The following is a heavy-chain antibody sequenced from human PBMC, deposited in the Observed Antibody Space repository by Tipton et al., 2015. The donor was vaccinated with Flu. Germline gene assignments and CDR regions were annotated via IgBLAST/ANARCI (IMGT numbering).Heavy chain of an antibody. CDR1: GFTFTNNA. CDR3: ARDRVAGAASGYYYSYYGMDV. CDR2: ISGSGGST. V-gene: IGHV3-23*01. Sequence: SLRLSCAASGFTFTNNAMGWVRQAPGEGLEWVSVISGSGGSTYYADSVKGRFTISRDNSQTTLYLQMNSLRVEDTAVYYCARDRVAGAASGYYYSYYGMDVWGQGTTVTVSS. D-gene: IGHD2-15*01. J-gene: IGHJ6*02.